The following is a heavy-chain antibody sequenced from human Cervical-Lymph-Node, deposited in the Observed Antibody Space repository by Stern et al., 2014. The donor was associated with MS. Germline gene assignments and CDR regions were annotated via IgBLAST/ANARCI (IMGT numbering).Heavy chain of an antibody. CDR1: GGSFINNV. CDR3: ARAASTTSSYNF. CDR2: TIPIFGTA. V-gene: IGHV1-69*01. J-gene: IGHJ4*02. D-gene: IGHD3-10*01. Sequence: VQLVESGAEVKKPGSSVKVSCQASGGSFINNVISWVRQAPGQGLEWMGGTIPIFGTALYAQKVRGRVTIPADESTRTAYMELSSLRSDDTAVYFCARAASTTSSYNFWGPGTLVTVSS.